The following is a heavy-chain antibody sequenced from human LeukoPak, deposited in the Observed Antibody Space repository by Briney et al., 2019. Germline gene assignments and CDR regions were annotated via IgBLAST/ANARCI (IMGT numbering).Heavy chain of an antibody. CDR2: ISAYNGNT. D-gene: IGHD6-19*01. V-gene: IGHV1-18*01. CDR1: GYTFTSYG. CDR3: ARDASSDWFLDAFDI. Sequence: ASVKVSCKASGYTFTSYGISWVRQAPGQGLEWMGWISAYNGNTNYAQKLQGRVTMTTDTSTSTAYMELRSLRSDDTAVYYCARDASSDWFLDAFDIWGQGTMVTVSS. J-gene: IGHJ3*02.